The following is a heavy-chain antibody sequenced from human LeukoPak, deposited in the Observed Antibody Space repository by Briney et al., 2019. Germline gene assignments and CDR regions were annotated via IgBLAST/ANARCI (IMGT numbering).Heavy chain of an antibody. D-gene: IGHD7-27*01. J-gene: IGHJ3*02. CDR2: IKQDGSEK. CDR1: GFTFSTYL. Sequence: GGSLRLSCAASGFTFSTYLMSWVRQAPGKGLEWVANIKQDGSEKYYVGSVKGRFTVSRDNAKNSLYLQVNSLRAEDTAAYYCARDYGDVGAFDIWGQGTMVTVSS. CDR3: ARDYGDVGAFDI. V-gene: IGHV3-7*01.